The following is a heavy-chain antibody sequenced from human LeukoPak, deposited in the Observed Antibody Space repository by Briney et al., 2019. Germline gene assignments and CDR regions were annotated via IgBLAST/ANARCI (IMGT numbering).Heavy chain of an antibody. CDR2: FDPEDGET. J-gene: IGHJ4*02. CDR1: GYTLNEFS. V-gene: IGHV1-24*01. Sequence: ASVKVSCKSPGYTLNEFSIHGVRQAPGKGLEWMGGFDPEDGETIYAQKFRGRLTMTEDTSTDTAYMELSSLRSDDTAVYYCTTDLDYWGQGSLVTVSS. CDR3: TTDLDY.